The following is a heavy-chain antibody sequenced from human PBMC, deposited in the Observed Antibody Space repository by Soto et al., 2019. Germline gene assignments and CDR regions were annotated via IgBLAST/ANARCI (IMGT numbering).Heavy chain of an antibody. Sequence: SSETLSLTCTVSGGAMRSYYWTWIRQPPGKGLEWIGYIYYSGVTNYNPSLESRVSISVDTTRDQLSLDLTSVTAADTAIYYCARLTGYSSGYSHNWFDPWGQGTLVTVSS. V-gene: IGHV4-59*08. J-gene: IGHJ5*02. CDR2: IYYSGVT. CDR1: GGAMRSYY. D-gene: IGHD6-19*01. CDR3: ARLTGYSSGYSHNWFDP.